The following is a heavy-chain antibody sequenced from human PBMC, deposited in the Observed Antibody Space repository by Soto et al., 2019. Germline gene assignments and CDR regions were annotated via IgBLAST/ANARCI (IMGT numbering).Heavy chain of an antibody. V-gene: IGHV4-31*03. CDR1: GGSIRSGGYY. J-gene: IGHJ5*02. CDR3: ARMSATGTRWFDP. CDR2: IHYSGTT. Sequence: QVQLQDSGPGQVQPSQTLSLTCTVSGGSIRSGGYYWGWVRQHPVKGLEWIGYIHYSGTTHYNPSLRSRPTISLDTSKNQFFLNLSSVTAADTAIYYCARMSATGTRWFDPWGQGTLVTVSS. D-gene: IGHD6-13*01.